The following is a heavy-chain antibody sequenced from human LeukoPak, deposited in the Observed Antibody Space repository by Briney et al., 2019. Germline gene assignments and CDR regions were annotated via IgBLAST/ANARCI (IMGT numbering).Heavy chain of an antibody. CDR2: VTSGGDTT. CDR1: GFTFSTYA. Sequence: GGSLRLSCAASGFTFSTYAMSWVRQAPGKRLEWVSGVTSGGDTTYYADSVKGRFTISRDNSKNTVSLHMNSLRAEDTAVYYCAKVAPLGSSWYAFNYWGQGTLVTVSS. V-gene: IGHV3-23*01. D-gene: IGHD6-13*01. CDR3: AKVAPLGSSWYAFNY. J-gene: IGHJ4*02.